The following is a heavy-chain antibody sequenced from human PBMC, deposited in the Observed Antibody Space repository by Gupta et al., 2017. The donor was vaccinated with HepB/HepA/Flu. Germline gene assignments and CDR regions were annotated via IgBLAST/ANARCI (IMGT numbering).Heavy chain of an antibody. V-gene: IGHV3-23*01. Sequence: EVQLLESGVGLVQPGGSLRLSCAASGFTFSSYSMSWVRQAPGKGLEWVSAISGSGGSTYDADSVKGRFTISRDNAKNTLYLQMNSLRAEDTAVYYCAKDQFRDGYNLGPTVLDYWGQGTLVTVSS. D-gene: IGHD5-24*01. CDR2: ISGSGGST. CDR1: GFTFSSYS. CDR3: AKDQFRDGYNLGPTVLDY. J-gene: IGHJ4*02.